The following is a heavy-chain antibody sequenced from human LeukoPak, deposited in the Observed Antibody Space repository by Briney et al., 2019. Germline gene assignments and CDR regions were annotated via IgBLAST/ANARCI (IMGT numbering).Heavy chain of an antibody. CDR3: ASIVRDSGWYRSQKKNRNKSPGDY. J-gene: IGHJ4*02. CDR1: GGPFSGYY. D-gene: IGHD6-19*01. CDR2: INHRGSN. V-gene: IGHV4-34*01. Sequence: PSETLSLTCAVYGGPFSGYYWSRIRQPPGKGLEWIGEINHRGSNNYNPSLKSRVTISVDTSKNQFSLKPSPVTAADTAVYYCASIVRDSGWYRSQKKNRNKSPGDYWGQGTLVTVSS.